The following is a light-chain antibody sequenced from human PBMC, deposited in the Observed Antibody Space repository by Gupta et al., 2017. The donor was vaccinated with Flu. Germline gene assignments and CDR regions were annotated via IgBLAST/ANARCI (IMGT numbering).Light chain of an antibody. CDR1: SSDVGGYKY. CDR3: CSYAGSYTLVV. J-gene: IGLJ2*01. Sequence: QSALTQPRSVSGSPGQSVTISCTGTSSDVGGYKYVSWYQQHPGKAPELMIYDVSKRPSGVPDRFSGSKSGNTASLTISGLQAEDEADYYCCSYAGSYTLVVFGGGTKLTVL. CDR2: DVS. V-gene: IGLV2-11*01.